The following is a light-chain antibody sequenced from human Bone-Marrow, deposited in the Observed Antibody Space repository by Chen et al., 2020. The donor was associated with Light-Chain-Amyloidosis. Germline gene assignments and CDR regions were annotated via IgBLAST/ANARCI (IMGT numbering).Light chain of an antibody. CDR2: EVT. V-gene: IGLV2-23*02. CDR3: CSYAGRRTNWV. CDR1: SSVVGNHDI. J-gene: IGLJ3*02. Sequence: QSVLTQPASASGSPGQSITITCTGTSSVVGNHDIVSWYQQHPGKAPKFLIYEVTKRPSGVSNRFSGSKSGNTASLTISGLQAEDEADYYCCSYAGRRTNWVFGGGTKLTVL.